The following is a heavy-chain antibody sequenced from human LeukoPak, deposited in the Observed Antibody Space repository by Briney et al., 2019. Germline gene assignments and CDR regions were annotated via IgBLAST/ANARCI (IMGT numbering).Heavy chain of an antibody. J-gene: IGHJ4*02. CDR1: GYTFTSYY. CDR2: INPSGGST. V-gene: IGHV1-46*01. CDR3: ARDRPPFRITIFGGGYFDY. D-gene: IGHD3-3*01. Sequence: ASVKVSCKASGYTFTSYYIHWVRQAPGQGLEWMGIINPSGGSTSYAQKFQGRVTMTRDMSTSTVYMELSSLRSEDTAVYYCARDRPPFRITIFGGGYFDYWGQGTLVTVSS.